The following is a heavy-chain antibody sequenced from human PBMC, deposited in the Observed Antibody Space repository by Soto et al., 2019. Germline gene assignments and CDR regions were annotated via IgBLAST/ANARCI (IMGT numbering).Heavy chain of an antibody. CDR1: GYTLTELS. Sequence: ASVKVSCKVSGYTLTELSMHWVRQAPGKGLEWMGGFDPEDGETIYAQKFQGRVTMTEDTSTDTAYMELSSLRSEDTAVYYCATEEGYSYGFDYWGQGTLVTVSS. CDR3: ATEEGYSYGFDY. J-gene: IGHJ4*02. V-gene: IGHV1-24*01. CDR2: FDPEDGET. D-gene: IGHD5-18*01.